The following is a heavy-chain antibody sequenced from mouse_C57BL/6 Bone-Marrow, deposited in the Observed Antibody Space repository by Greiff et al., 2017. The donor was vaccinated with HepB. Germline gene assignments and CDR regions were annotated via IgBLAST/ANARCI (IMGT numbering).Heavy chain of an antibody. V-gene: IGHV1-26*01. CDR2: INPNNGGT. D-gene: IGHD1-1*01. CDR1: GYTFTDYY. Sequence: VQLQQSGPELVKPGASVKISCKASGYTFTDYYMNWVKQSHGKSLEWIGDINPNNGGTSYNQKFKGKATLTVDKSSSTAYMELRSLTSEDSAVYYCARKGDYGSSSSYWYFDVWGTGTTVTVSS. CDR3: ARKGDYGSSSSYWYFDV. J-gene: IGHJ1*03.